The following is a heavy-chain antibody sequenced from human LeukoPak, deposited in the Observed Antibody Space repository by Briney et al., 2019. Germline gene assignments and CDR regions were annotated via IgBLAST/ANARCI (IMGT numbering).Heavy chain of an antibody. D-gene: IGHD3-3*01. V-gene: IGHV3-7*01. CDR3: ARVRDYDFWSGKEVNYYYYMDV. Sequence: PGGSLRLSCAASGFTFSSYWMSWVRQAPGKGLEWVANIKQDGSGKYYVDSVKGRFTISRDNAKNSLYLQMNSLRAEDTAVYYCARVRDYDFWSGKEVNYYYYMDVWGKGTTVTVSS. CDR1: GFTFSSYW. CDR2: IKQDGSGK. J-gene: IGHJ6*03.